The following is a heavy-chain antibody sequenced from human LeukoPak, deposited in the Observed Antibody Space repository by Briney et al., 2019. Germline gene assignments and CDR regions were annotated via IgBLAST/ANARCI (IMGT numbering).Heavy chain of an antibody. CDR1: GYTFTNYD. Sequence: GASVKVSCKASGYTFTNYDINWVRQATGQGLEWMGWMNPNSGKAGYAHKFQGRVTITRNPSITTVYMELSSLRSEDTAVYYCARDYCSGGSCYYFWFDPWGQGTLVTVSS. CDR2: MNPNSGKA. J-gene: IGHJ5*02. CDR3: ARDYCSGGSCYYFWFDP. D-gene: IGHD2-15*01. V-gene: IGHV1-8*03.